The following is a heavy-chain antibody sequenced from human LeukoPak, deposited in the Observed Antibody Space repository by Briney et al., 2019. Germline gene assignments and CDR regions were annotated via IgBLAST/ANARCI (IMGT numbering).Heavy chain of an antibody. CDR2: INWSGGST. V-gene: IGHV3-20*04. D-gene: IGHD2-2*01. J-gene: IGHJ4*02. CDR1: GFSFDEHG. Sequence: GGSLRLSCTASGFSFDEHGMSWVRQVPGKGLEWVSGINWSGGSTDYADPLRGRFTISRDNAKNSLYLQMDSLRAEDTALYYCARAPITSPFYFDYWGQGTLVTVSS. CDR3: ARAPITSPFYFDY.